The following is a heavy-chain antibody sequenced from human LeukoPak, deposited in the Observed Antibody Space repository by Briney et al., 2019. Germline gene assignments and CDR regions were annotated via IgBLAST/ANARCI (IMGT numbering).Heavy chain of an antibody. CDR2: ISSTSSTI. CDR3: ARRRGFSGVGFDI. Sequence: GGSLRLSCAASGFTFRSFSMNWVRQAPGKGLEWVSYISSTSSTIYYADSVKGRFTISRDNAKNSLYLQMNSLRAEDRAVYYCARRRGFSGVGFDIWGQGTTVTVSS. D-gene: IGHD3-10*01. V-gene: IGHV3-48*01. CDR1: GFTFRSFS. J-gene: IGHJ3*02.